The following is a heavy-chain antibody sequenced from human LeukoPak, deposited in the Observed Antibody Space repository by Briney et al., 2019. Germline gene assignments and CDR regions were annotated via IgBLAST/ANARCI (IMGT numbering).Heavy chain of an antibody. CDR1: GFTFSSYW. J-gene: IGHJ4*02. CDR2: IKQDGSEK. V-gene: IGHV3-7*03. D-gene: IGHD6-19*01. Sequence: GGSLRLSCAASGFTFSSYWMSWVRQAPGKGLEWVANIKQDGSEKYYVDSVKGRFTISRDNAKNSLYLQMNSLRAEDTALYYCAKGIEQWLARPFDYWGQGTLVTVSS. CDR3: AKGIEQWLARPFDY.